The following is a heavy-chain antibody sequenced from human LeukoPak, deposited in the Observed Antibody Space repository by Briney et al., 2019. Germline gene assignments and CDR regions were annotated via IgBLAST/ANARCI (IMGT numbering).Heavy chain of an antibody. CDR2: IYYSGST. J-gene: IGHJ6*02. Sequence: SETLSLTCTVSGGSISSGGYYWSWIRQHPGKGLEWIGYIYYSGSTYYNPSLKSRVTISVVTSKNQFSLKLSSVTAADTAVYYCARERVVVPAAIRYYGMDVWGQGTTVTVSS. D-gene: IGHD2-2*01. CDR3: ARERVVVPAAIRYYGMDV. V-gene: IGHV4-31*03. CDR1: GGSISSGGYY.